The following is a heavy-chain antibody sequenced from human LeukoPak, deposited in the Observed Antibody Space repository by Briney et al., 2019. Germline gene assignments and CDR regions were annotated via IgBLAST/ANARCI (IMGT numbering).Heavy chain of an antibody. D-gene: IGHD3-10*01. CDR2: LATSGTI. Sequence: KPGGSLRLSCAASGFTFSDYYMSWIRQAPGKGLEWIGRLATSGTINYNPSLKSRVTVSMDTSKNQFSLKLTSVTAADTAVYYCTRDGSKGSRGDAFDLWGQGSVVTVSS. V-gene: IGHV4-4*07. CDR3: TRDGSKGSRGDAFDL. CDR1: GFTFSDYY. J-gene: IGHJ3*01.